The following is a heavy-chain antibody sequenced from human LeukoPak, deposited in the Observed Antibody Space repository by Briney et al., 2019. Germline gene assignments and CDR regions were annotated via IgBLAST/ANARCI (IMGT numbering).Heavy chain of an antibody. CDR1: GFTFSDYY. CDR2: ISYT. D-gene: IGHD6-13*01. CDR3: ARETAAGTFDY. Sequence: GESLRLSCAASGFTFSDYYMNWIRQAQGKGLEWVSYISYTNSADSVKGRFTISRDNAKNSLYLQMNSLRAEDTAVYYCARETAAGTFDYWGQGTLVTVSS. J-gene: IGHJ4*02. V-gene: IGHV3-11*06.